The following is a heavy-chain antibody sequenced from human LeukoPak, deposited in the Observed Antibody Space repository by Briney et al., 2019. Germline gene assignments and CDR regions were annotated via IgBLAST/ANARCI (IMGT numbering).Heavy chain of an antibody. CDR3: ARANLGSSNYYMDV. V-gene: IGHV4-39*01. Sequence: SETLSLTCTVSGGSISSTSYYWGWIRQPPGKGLEWIGSIYYSGSTYYSPSLKSRVTISVDTSKNQFSLNLSSVTAADTAVYYCARANLGSSNYYMDVWGKGTTVTVSS. J-gene: IGHJ6*03. D-gene: IGHD2-15*01. CDR2: IYYSGST. CDR1: GGSISSTSYY.